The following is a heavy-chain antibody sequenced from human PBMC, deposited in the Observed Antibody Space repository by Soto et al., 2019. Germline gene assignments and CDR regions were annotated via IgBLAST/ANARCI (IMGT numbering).Heavy chain of an antibody. Sequence: QVQLQESGPGLVKPSGTLSLTCAVSGGSISSSNWWSWVRQPPGKGLEWIGEIYHSGNTNYNTSLQSRVTMAVDKSRNQVSLKLSSVTAADTAVYYCARRWGEGRVDYWGQGTLVTVSS. D-gene: IGHD3-10*01. J-gene: IGHJ4*02. CDR3: ARRWGEGRVDY. V-gene: IGHV4-4*02. CDR2: IYHSGNT. CDR1: GGSISSSNW.